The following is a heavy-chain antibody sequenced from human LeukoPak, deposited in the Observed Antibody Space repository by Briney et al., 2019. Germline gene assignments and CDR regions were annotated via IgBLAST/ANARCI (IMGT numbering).Heavy chain of an antibody. V-gene: IGHV4-59*01. J-gene: IGHJ3*02. CDR1: GGSISSYY. Sequence: PSETLSLTCTVSGGSISSYYWSWIRQPPGKGLEWIGYIYYSGSTNYNPSLKSRVTISVDTSKNQFSLKLSSVTAADTAVYYCAKIRGETDAFDIWGQGTMVTVSS. CDR3: AKIRGETDAFDI. CDR2: IYYSGST. D-gene: IGHD3-16*01.